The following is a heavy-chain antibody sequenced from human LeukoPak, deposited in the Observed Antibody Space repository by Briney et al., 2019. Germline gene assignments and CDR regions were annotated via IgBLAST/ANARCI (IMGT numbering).Heavy chain of an antibody. CDR3: ARDPPGVPAASGLDY. CDR1: GFTFSSYG. CDR2: IWYDGSNK. J-gene: IGHJ4*02. V-gene: IGHV3-33*01. Sequence: PGGSLRLSCAASGFTFSSYGMHWVRQAPGKGLEWVAVIWYDGSNKYYADSVKGRFTISRDNSKNTLYLQMNGLRAEDTAVYYCARDPPGVPAASGLDYWGQGTLVTVSS. D-gene: IGHD2-2*01.